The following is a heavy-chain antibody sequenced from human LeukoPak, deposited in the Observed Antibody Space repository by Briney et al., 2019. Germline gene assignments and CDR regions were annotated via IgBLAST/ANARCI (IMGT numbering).Heavy chain of an antibody. CDR2: INSDGSST. J-gene: IGHJ4*02. CDR3: ARELSSGWYYFDY. CDR1: GFTFSSYW. D-gene: IGHD6-19*01. V-gene: IGHV3-74*01. Sequence: GGSLRLSCAASGFTFSSYWMHWVRQVPGKGLVWVSRINSDGSSTIYADSVKGRFTISRDNAKNTLYLQMNSPRAEDTAVYYCARELSSGWYYFDYWGQGTLVTVSS.